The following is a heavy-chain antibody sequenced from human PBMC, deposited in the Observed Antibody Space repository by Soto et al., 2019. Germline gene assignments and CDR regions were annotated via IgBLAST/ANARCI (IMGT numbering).Heavy chain of an antibody. V-gene: IGHV5-10-1*01. CDR1: GYSFTSYW. CDR2: IDPSDTYT. CDR3: ATQLAQDYYYYGMDV. D-gene: IGHD6-6*01. Sequence: PGESLKISCKGSGYSFTSYWISWVRQMPGKGLEWMGRIDPSDTYTNYSPSFQGHGTISAAKSISTAYLQWSSLKDSDTAMYYFATQLAQDYYYYGMDVWGQGTTVTVSS. J-gene: IGHJ6*02.